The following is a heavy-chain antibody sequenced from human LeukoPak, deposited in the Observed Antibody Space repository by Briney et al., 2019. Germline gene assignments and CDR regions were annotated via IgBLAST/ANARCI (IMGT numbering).Heavy chain of an antibody. CDR3: ARVSRYCSSTSCYGEDAFDI. CDR1: GFTFSSYS. V-gene: IGHV3-21*01. Sequence: PGRSLRLSCAASGFTFSSYSMNWVRQAPGKGLEWVSSISSSSSYIYYADSVKGRFTISRDNAKNSLYLQMNSLRAEDTAVYYCARVSRYCSSTSCYGEDAFDIWGQGTMVTVSS. CDR2: ISSSSSYI. J-gene: IGHJ3*02. D-gene: IGHD2-2*01.